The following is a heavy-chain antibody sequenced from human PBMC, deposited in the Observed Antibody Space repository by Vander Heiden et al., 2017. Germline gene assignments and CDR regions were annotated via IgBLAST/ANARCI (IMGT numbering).Heavy chain of an antibody. V-gene: IGHV4-39*01. D-gene: IGHD1-26*01. J-gene: IGHJ4*02. CDR1: GGSISSSSYY. CDR2: IYYSGST. Sequence: QLQLQESGPGLVKPPETLSLTCPVSGGSISSSSYYWGWTRQPPGKGLEWIGSIYYSGSTYYNPSLKSRVTISVDTSKNQFSLKLRSVTAADTAVYYCARLQWELLPIDYWGQGTLVTVSS. CDR3: ARLQWELLPIDY.